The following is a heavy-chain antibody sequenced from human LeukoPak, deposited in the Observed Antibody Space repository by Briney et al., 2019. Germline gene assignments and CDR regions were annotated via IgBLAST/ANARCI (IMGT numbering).Heavy chain of an antibody. D-gene: IGHD5-18*01. J-gene: IGHJ4*02. CDR1: GFTFSSYA. V-gene: IGHV3-33*08. CDR2: IWYDGSNK. Sequence: QTGGSLRLSCAASGFTFSSYAMSWVRQAPGKGLEWVAVIWYDGSNKYYADSVKGRFTISRDNSKNTLYLQMNSLRAEDTAVYYCARSGYSYGGFIDYWGQGTLVTVSS. CDR3: ARSGYSYGGFIDY.